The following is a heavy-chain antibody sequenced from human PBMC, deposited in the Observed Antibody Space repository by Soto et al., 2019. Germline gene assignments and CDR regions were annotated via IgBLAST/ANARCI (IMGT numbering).Heavy chain of an antibody. D-gene: IGHD5-18*01. Sequence: QVQLQQWGAGLLKPSETLSLTCAVYGGSFSGYYWSWIRQPPGKVLEWIGEINHSGSTNYNPSLKSRVTISVDTSKYQFSLKLSSVTAADTAVYYCARVAAMVPPFDYWGQGTLVTVSS. CDR1: GGSFSGYY. CDR3: ARVAAMVPPFDY. CDR2: INHSGST. J-gene: IGHJ4*02. V-gene: IGHV4-34*01.